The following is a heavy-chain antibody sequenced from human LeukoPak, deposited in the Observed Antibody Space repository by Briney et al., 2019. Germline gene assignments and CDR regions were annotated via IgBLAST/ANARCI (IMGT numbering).Heavy chain of an antibody. V-gene: IGHV4-39*07. CDR2: IYYTGST. D-gene: IGHD3-10*01. CDR1: GGSISSNSDY. J-gene: IGHJ5*02. CDR3: ATLPRGRGGFDP. Sequence: SSETLSLTCTVSGGSISSNSDYWGWIRQPPGKGLKWIGSIYYTGSTYYNPALKSRVTISVDTSKNQFSLKLSSVTAADTAVYYCATLPRGRGGFDPWGQGTLVTVSS.